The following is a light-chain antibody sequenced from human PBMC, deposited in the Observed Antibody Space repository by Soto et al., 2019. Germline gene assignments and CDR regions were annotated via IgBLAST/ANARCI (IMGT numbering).Light chain of an antibody. Sequence: QSVLTQPPSVSGASWQGVTISCAGTSSNIGAGYDVHWYQQVPGTAPKRLIYTNSNRPSGVPDRFSGSKSGTSASLAITGLQAADEADYYCQSYDSSLSALVFGGGTKLTVL. J-gene: IGLJ3*02. V-gene: IGLV1-40*01. CDR2: TNS. CDR1: SSNIGAGYD. CDR3: QSYDSSLSALV.